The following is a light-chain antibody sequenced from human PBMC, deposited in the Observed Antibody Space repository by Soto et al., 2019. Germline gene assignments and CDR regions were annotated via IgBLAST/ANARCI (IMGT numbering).Light chain of an antibody. CDR1: SSDFGGYNY. Sequence: QSVLTQPASVSGSPGQSITISCTGTSSDFGGYNYVSWHQQHPGKAPKLMIYAVSNRPSGVSNRFSGSKSDNTASLTISGLQAEDEAAYYCSSYTSSSTVVFGGGTKLTVL. CDR2: AVS. V-gene: IGLV2-14*01. CDR3: SSYTSSSTVV. J-gene: IGLJ2*01.